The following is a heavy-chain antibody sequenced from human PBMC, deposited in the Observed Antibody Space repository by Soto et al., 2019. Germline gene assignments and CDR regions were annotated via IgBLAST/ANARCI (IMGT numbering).Heavy chain of an antibody. D-gene: IGHD1-26*01. CDR3: AKDPGYSGSYYFDF. V-gene: IGHV3-23*01. CDR1: GFTFTNYA. CDR2: ISGSGGGT. J-gene: IGHJ4*02. Sequence: GGSLRLSCAASGFTFTNYAMSWVRQAPGMGLEWVSTISGSGGGTDYADSVKGRFTISRDNSKNTLYLQMISLGAEDTAVYYCAKDPGYSGSYYFDFWGPGSLVTVSS.